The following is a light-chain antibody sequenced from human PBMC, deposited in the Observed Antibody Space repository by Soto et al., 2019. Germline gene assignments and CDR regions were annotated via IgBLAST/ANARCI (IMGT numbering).Light chain of an antibody. CDR3: SSYTSSSTLVV. CDR1: SSDVGGYNY. V-gene: IGLV2-14*01. Sequence: QSALTQPASVSGSPGQSITISCTGISSDVGGYNYVSWYQQHPGKAPKLMIYDVSDRPSGVSNRFSGSKSGNTASLTISGLQAEDEADYYCSSYTSSSTLVVFGGRTELTVL. CDR2: DVS. J-gene: IGLJ2*01.